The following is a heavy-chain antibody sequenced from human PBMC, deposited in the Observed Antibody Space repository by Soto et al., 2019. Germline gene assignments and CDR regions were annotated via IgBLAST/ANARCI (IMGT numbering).Heavy chain of an antibody. CDR3: ATGGSGDFTY. V-gene: IGHV3-74*01. Sequence: EVQLVESGGGLVQPGGSLRLSCAASGFTFNTYWMQWVRQAPGKGLVWVSRIKSDGSYTNYADSVKGRFTISRDNAKNTLVLQMNSLGAEDTAVYYCATGGSGDFTYWGQGTLVTVSS. CDR1: GFTFNTYW. D-gene: IGHD2-21*01. CDR2: IKSDGSYT. J-gene: IGHJ4*02.